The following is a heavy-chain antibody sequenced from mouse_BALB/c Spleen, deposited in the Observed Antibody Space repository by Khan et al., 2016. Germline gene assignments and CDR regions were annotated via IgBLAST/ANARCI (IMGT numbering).Heavy chain of an antibody. CDR1: GYTFTNYG. J-gene: IGHJ4*01. V-gene: IGHV9-1*02. Sequence: QIQLVQSGPELKKPGETVKISCKASGYTFTNYGMNWVKQAPGKGLKWMGWINTYTGEPTYADDFKGRFAFSLETSASTAYLQINNLKNEDMATYFCARWLNYAMDYWGQGTSVTVSS. CDR2: INTYTGEP. D-gene: IGHD2-2*01. CDR3: ARWLNYAMDY.